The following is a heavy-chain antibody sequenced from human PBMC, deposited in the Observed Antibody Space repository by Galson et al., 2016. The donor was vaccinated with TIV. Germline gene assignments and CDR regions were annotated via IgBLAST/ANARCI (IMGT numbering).Heavy chain of an antibody. CDR1: GYTFTSFD. V-gene: IGHV1-8*01. CDR3: ASPVGGTGGRWYYFDS. D-gene: IGHD6-19*01. J-gene: IGHJ4*02. CDR2: MSPSNGNT. Sequence: SVKVSCKASGYTFTSFDISWLRQAPGQGLEWMGWMSPSNGNTGYAQKFRGRITMTRHPSTTTVYMELSGLTSEDTAIYFCASPVGGTGGRWYYFDSWGPGTLVTVSS.